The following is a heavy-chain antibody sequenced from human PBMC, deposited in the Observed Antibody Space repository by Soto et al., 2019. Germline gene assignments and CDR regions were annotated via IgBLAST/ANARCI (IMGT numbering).Heavy chain of an antibody. V-gene: IGHV4-59*01. CDR1: GGSISSYY. CDR2: IYYSGST. D-gene: IGHD3-22*01. Sequence: SETLSLTCTVSGGSISSYYWIWIRRPPGKGLEWIGYIYYSGSTNYNPSLKSRVTISVDTSKNQFSLKLSSVTAADTAVYYCARGLYDSSGYYSEYYFDYWGQGTLVTVSS. CDR3: ARGLYDSSGYYSEYYFDY. J-gene: IGHJ4*02.